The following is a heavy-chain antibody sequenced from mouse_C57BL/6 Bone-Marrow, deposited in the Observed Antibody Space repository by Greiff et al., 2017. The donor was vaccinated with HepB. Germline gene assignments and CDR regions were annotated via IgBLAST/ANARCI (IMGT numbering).Heavy chain of an antibody. D-gene: IGHD2-3*01. V-gene: IGHV1-15*01. J-gene: IGHJ3*01. CDR3: TRSEDGYSWFAY. Sequence: VQLVESGAELVRPGASVTLSCKASGYTFTDYEMHWVKQTPVHGLEWIGAIDPETGGTAYNQKFKGKAILTADKSSSTAYMELRSLTSEDSAVYYCTRSEDGYSWFAYWGQGTLVTVSA. CDR2: IDPETGGT. CDR1: GYTFTDYE.